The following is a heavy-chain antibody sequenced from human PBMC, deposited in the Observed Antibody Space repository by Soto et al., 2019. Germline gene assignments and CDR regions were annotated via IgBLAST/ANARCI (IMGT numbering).Heavy chain of an antibody. J-gene: IGHJ4*02. CDR3: ARQIYDSDTGPNFQYYFDS. D-gene: IGHD3-22*01. V-gene: IGHV5-10-1*01. CDR1: GYSFAAYW. CDR2: IDPSDSQT. Sequence: GESLKISCKGSGYSFAAYWITWVRQKPGKGLEWMGRIDPSDSQTYYSPSFRGHVTISVTKSITTVFLQRSSLRASDTAMYYCARQIYDSDTGPNFQYYFDSWGQGPPVPVSS.